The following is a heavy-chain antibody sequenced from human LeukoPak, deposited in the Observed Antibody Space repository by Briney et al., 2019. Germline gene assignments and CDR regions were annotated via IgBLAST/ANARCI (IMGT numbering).Heavy chain of an antibody. CDR1: GFTVSSTY. Sequence: GGSLRLSCAASGFTVSSTYMNWVRQAPGEGLEWVSVLYSGGSTYYADSVKGRFTISRDNSKNTLYLQMNSLRAEDTAVYYCARDSCSGGTCYFPDAFDIWGQGTLVTVSS. D-gene: IGHD2-15*01. CDR3: ARDSCSGGTCYFPDAFDI. J-gene: IGHJ3*02. CDR2: LYSGGST. V-gene: IGHV3-66*01.